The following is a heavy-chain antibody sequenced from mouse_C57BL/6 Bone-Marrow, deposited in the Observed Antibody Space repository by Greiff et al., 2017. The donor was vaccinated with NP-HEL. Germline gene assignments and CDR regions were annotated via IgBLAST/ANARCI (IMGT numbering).Heavy chain of an antibody. CDR1: GFTFSSYG. D-gene: IGHD1-1*01. V-gene: IGHV5-6*02. CDR2: ISSGGSYT. Sequence: DVQLQESGGDLVKPGGSLKLSCAASGFTFSSYGMSWVRQTPDKRLEWVATISSGGSYTYYPDSVKGRFTISRDNAKNTLYLQMSSLKSEDTAMYYCARRGYGSSYDWYFDVWGTGTTVTVSS. J-gene: IGHJ1*03. CDR3: ARRGYGSSYDWYFDV.